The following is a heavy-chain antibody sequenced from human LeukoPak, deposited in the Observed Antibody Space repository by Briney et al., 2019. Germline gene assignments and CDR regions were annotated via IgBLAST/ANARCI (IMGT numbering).Heavy chain of an antibody. CDR2: INSDGSDM. D-gene: IGHD5-24*01. J-gene: IGHJ4*02. CDR1: GFTFSGYW. Sequence: PRGSFRLSCTGSGFTFSGYWMHWVRQAPGKGLVWVSRINSDGSDMSYADSVKGRFTISRANAKNTVYLQMNSLRAEDTAVYYCAREVGMAIWGQGTLVTVSS. V-gene: IGHV3-74*01. CDR3: AREVGMAI.